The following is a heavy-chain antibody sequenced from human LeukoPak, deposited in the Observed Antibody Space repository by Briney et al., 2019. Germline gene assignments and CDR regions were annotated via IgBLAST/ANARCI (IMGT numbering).Heavy chain of an antibody. CDR1: GFTFSSYS. Sequence: GGSLRLSCAASGFTFSSYSMNWVRQAPGKGLEWVSSISSSSSYIYYADSVKGRFTISRDNAKNSLYLQMNSLRAEDTAVYYCARDRGRLHLFDYWGQGTLVTVSS. J-gene: IGHJ4*02. D-gene: IGHD4-11*01. CDR2: ISSSSSYI. V-gene: IGHV3-21*01. CDR3: ARDRGRLHLFDY.